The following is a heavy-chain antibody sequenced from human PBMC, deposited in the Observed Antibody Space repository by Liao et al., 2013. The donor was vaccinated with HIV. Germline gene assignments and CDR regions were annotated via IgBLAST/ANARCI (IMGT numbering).Heavy chain of an antibody. V-gene: IGHV4-59*08. J-gene: IGHJ5*02. D-gene: IGHD3-22*01. CDR3: ARGQDYDSSGYYTPWGWFDP. Sequence: QVQLQESGPGLVKPSETLSLTCTVSGGSISSYYWSWIRQPPGKGLEWIGYIYYSGSTNYNPSLKSRVTISVDTSKNQFSLKLSSVTAADTAVYYCARGQDYDSSGYYTPWGWFDPWGPGNPGHRLL. CDR2: IYYSGST. CDR1: GGSISSYY.